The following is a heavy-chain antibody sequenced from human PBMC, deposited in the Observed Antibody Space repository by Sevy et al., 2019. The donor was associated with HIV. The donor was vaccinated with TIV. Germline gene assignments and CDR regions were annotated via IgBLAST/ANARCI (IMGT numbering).Heavy chain of an antibody. Sequence: GGSLRLSCAVSGVTFSDYAMSWVRQAPGKGLEWVSFISGFGDKTYYADSVRGRFTISRDNSKNNLHLQMNSLRAEDTAVYYCAKAGGINWFYYYYGMDVWGQGTTVTVSS. CDR2: ISGFGDKT. CDR3: AKAGGINWFYYYYGMDV. J-gene: IGHJ6*02. CDR1: GVTFSDYA. V-gene: IGHV3-23*01. D-gene: IGHD1-1*01.